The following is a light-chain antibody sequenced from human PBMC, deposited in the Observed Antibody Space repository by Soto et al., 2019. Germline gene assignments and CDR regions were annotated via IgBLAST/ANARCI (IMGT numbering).Light chain of an antibody. V-gene: IGLV1-44*01. J-gene: IGLJ1*01. CDR2: SDD. CDR1: RSNIGSNT. Sequence: QSVLTQTPSASGTPGQRVTMSCSGTRSNIGSNTVSWYQQLPRTAPKVLIYSDDLRPSGVPDRFSGSKSGTSASLAISGLQSEDEADYYCAAWDDRLNGYVFGRGTKLTVL. CDR3: AAWDDRLNGYV.